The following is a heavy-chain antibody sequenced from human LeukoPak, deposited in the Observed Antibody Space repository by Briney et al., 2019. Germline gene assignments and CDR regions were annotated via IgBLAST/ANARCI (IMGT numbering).Heavy chain of an antibody. CDR1: GFTFSSYA. V-gene: IGHV3-30-3*01. CDR2: ISYDGSNK. CDR3: ARDLVDYSNYEDDWRWVFDY. Sequence: GRSLRLSCAASGFTFSSYAMHWVRQAPGKGLEWVAVISYDGSNKYYADSVKGRFTISRDNSKNTLYLQMNSLRAEDAAVYYCARDLVDYSNYEDDWRWVFDYWGQGTPVTVSS. D-gene: IGHD4-11*01. J-gene: IGHJ4*02.